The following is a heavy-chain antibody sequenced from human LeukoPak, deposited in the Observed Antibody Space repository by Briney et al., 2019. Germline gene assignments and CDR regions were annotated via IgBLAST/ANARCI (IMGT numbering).Heavy chain of an antibody. Sequence: SETLSLTCTVSGGSISSTSYFWGWIRQPPGKGLEWIGSISYSGNTYYNPSLKSRVTVSVDTSKNQFSLKLSSVTAADTAVYYCVRGDYGEPFDYWGQGTLVTVSS. V-gene: IGHV4-39*07. D-gene: IGHD4-17*01. CDR2: ISYSGNT. CDR3: VRGDYGEPFDY. CDR1: GGSISSTSYF. J-gene: IGHJ4*02.